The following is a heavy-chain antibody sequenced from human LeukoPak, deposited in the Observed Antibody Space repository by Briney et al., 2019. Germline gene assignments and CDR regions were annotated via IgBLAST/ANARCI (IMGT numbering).Heavy chain of an antibody. CDR1: GGSFSGYY. J-gene: IGHJ6*03. V-gene: IGHV4-34*01. Sequence: PSETLSLTCAVYGGSFSGYYWSWIRQPPGKGLEWIGEINHSGSTNYNPSLKRRVTISVDTSKNQFSLKLSSVTAADTAVYYCARARRIFGVVIIYYYYMDVWGKGATVTVSS. CDR2: INHSGST. CDR3: ARARRIFGVVIIYYYYMDV. D-gene: IGHD3-3*01.